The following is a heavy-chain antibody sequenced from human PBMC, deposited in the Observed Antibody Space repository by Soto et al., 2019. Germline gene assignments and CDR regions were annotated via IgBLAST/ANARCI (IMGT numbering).Heavy chain of an antibody. CDR3: ASSLTGTISYYGMDV. D-gene: IGHD1-20*01. J-gene: IGHJ6*02. V-gene: IGHV4-30-4*01. Sequence: SATLSLTCTVSCGSISSGDYYWSWIRQPPGKGLEWIGYIYYSGSTYYNPSLKSRVTISVETSKNQFSLKLSSVTAADTAVYYCASSLTGTISYYGMDVWGQGTTVTVSS. CDR2: IYYSGST. CDR1: CGSISSGDYY.